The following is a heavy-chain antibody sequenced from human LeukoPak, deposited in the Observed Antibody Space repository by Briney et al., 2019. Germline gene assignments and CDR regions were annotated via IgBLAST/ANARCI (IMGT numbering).Heavy chain of an antibody. V-gene: IGHV3-30-3*01. D-gene: IGHD6-25*01. CDR1: GFTFSSYA. CDR3: ARDRGYAYDY. CDR2: ISYDGSNK. Sequence: PGGSLRLSCAASGFTFSSYAMHWVRQAPGKGLEWVAVISYDGSNKYYADTVKGRFTISRDNSKNTLYLQMNSLRAEDTAVYYCARDRGYAYDYWGQGTLVTVSS. J-gene: IGHJ4*02.